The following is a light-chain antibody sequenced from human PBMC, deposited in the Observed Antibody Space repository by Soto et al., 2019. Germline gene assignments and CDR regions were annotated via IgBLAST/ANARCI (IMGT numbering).Light chain of an antibody. CDR2: DVS. Sequence: QSALTRPASVSGSPGQSITISCSGTSSDVGGYSYVSWYQHHPGKAPKLMIYDVSNRPSGVSNRFSGSKSGNTASLTLSGLQAEDEADYYCSSYTSSSTDVFGTGTKLTVL. CDR1: SSDVGGYSY. V-gene: IGLV2-14*03. CDR3: SSYTSSSTDV. J-gene: IGLJ1*01.